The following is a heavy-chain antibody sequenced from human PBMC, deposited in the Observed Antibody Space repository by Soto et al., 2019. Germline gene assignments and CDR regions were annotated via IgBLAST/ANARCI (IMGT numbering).Heavy chain of an antibody. J-gene: IGHJ4*02. V-gene: IGHV4-34*01. D-gene: IGHD2-2*02. Sequence: SETLSLTCAVYGGSFSGYYWGWIRQPPGKGLEWIGEINHSGSTNYNPSLKSRVTISVDTSKNQFSLKLSSVTAADTAVYYCARGRYCSSTRCYTLVDYWGQGTLVTVSS. CDR1: GGSFSGYY. CDR3: ARGRYCSSTRCYTLVDY. CDR2: INHSGST.